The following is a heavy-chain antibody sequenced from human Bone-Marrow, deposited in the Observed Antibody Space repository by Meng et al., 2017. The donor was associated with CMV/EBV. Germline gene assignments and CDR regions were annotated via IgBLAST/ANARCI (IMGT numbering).Heavy chain of an antibody. CDR3: ARDDIVVVPAAEDWFDP. V-gene: IGHV3-21*01. Sequence: GGSLRLSCAASGFTFSSYAMSWVRQAPGKGLEWVSSISSSSSYIYYADSVKGRFTISRDNAKNSLYLQMNSLRAEDTAVYYCARDDIVVVPAAEDWFDPWGQGTLVTVSS. CDR2: ISSSSSYI. D-gene: IGHD2-2*01. CDR1: GFTFSSYA. J-gene: IGHJ5*02.